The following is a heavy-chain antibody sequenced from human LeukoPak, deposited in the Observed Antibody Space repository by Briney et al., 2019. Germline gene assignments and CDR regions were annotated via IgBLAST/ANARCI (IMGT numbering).Heavy chain of an antibody. V-gene: IGHV3-7*01. CDR3: ARHRAADGFFDY. CDR2: IKQDGGAK. D-gene: IGHD6-13*01. J-gene: IGHJ4*02. Sequence: GGSLRLSCAASGFTFTNYWMNWLRQAPGKGLEWVANIKQDGGAKNYVDSVKGRFTISRDNAKNSLYLQMNNLRVEDTAVYYCARHRAADGFFDYWGQGTLVTVSS. CDR1: GFTFTNYW.